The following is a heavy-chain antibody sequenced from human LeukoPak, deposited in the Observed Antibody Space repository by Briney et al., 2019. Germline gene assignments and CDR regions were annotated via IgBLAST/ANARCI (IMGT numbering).Heavy chain of an antibody. D-gene: IGHD1-26*01. V-gene: IGHV3-21*01. CDR3: AREEYSGSYYFDY. CDR1: GFTFSSYS. J-gene: IGHJ4*02. CDR2: ISSSSSYI. Sequence: PGGSLRLSCAASGFTFSSYSMNWVRQAPGKGLEWVSSISSSSSYIYYADSVKGRFTISRDNAKNSLYLQMKILRADDTAVYYCAREEYSGSYYFDYWGQGTLVTVSS.